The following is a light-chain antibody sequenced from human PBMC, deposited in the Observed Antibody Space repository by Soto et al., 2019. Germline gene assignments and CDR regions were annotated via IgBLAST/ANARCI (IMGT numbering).Light chain of an antibody. J-gene: IGLJ2*01. CDR1: SSNIGAGYD. V-gene: IGLV1-40*01. Sequence: QSVLTQPPSVSGPPGQRVTISCTGSSSNIGAGYDVHWYQQLPGTAPKLLIYVNRNRPSGVPDRFSASKSGTSASLAITGLQAEDEADYYCQSYDNRLSGSVVFGGGTKLTVL. CDR3: QSYDNRLSGSVV. CDR2: VNR.